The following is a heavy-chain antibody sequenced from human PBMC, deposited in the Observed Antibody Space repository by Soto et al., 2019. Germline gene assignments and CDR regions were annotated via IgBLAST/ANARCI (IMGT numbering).Heavy chain of an antibody. J-gene: IGHJ5*01. Sequence: QVQLVESGGGLVKPGGSLRLSCAASGFTFRDSYMSWVRQAPGKGLEYLSYISGSSTDITYADSVTGRFTISRDNAKNSLYLEMNSLRAEDTAMYYCARYARVPDSWGQGTLVTVSS. CDR2: ISGSSTDI. CDR1: GFTFRDSY. CDR3: ARYARVPDS. V-gene: IGHV3-11*05.